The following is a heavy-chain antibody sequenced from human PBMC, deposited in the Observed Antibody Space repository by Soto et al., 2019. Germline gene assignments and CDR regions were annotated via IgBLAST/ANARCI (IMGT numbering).Heavy chain of an antibody. CDR3: AKHRGYEYYYYMDV. D-gene: IGHD5-12*01. CDR2: ISGSGGGT. CDR1: GFTFNNYA. Sequence: EVQLLESGGGLVQPGGSLRLSCAASGFTFNNYAMSWVRQAPGKGLEWVSGISGSGGGTYYADSVKGRFTISRDNSKNTLYLQMNSLRSEDTALYYCAKHRGYEYYYYMDVWGKGTKVTVSS. V-gene: IGHV3-23*01. J-gene: IGHJ6*03.